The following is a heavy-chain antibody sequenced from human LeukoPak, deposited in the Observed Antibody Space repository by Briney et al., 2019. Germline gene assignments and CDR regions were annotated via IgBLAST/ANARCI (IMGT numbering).Heavy chain of an antibody. CDR1: GGSISGYY. D-gene: IGHD5-24*01. V-gene: IGHV4-59*01. Sequence: SETLSLTCTVSGGSISGYYWSWIRQSPGKGLEWIGHIYSSGSTDYNPSLKSRVTMSVDTSNDQVSLKLSSVTAADTAVYYCARNGDGYKGYVVDHWGQGILVTVSS. CDR3: ARNGDGYKGYVVDH. J-gene: IGHJ4*02. CDR2: IYSSGST.